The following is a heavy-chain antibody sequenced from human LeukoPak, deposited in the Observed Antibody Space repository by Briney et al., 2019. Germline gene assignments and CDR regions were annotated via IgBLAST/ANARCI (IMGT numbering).Heavy chain of an antibody. J-gene: IGHJ5*02. Sequence: PSQTLSLTCTVSGGSINSGDYYWSWIRQPPGKGLEWIGYIYYSGSTYYNPSLKSRVTISVDTSKNQFSLKLSSVTAADTAVYYCARVWYQLLAGWFDPWGQGTLVTVSS. CDR3: ARVWYQLLAGWFDP. CDR1: GGSINSGDYY. V-gene: IGHV4-30-4*08. D-gene: IGHD2-2*01. CDR2: IYYSGST.